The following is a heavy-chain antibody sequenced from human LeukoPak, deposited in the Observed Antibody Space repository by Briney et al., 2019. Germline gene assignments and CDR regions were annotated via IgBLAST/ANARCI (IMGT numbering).Heavy chain of an antibody. CDR2: INPNSGGT. D-gene: IGHD3-22*01. Sequence: ASVKVSCKASGYTFTGYYMHWVRQAPGHGLEWMGWINPNSGGTNYAQKFQGRVTMTRDTSISTTYMELGRLRSDDTAVYYCARTPYYYDSSGYYDYWGQGTLVTVSS. J-gene: IGHJ4*02. V-gene: IGHV1-2*02. CDR3: ARTPYYYDSSGYYDY. CDR1: GYTFTGYY.